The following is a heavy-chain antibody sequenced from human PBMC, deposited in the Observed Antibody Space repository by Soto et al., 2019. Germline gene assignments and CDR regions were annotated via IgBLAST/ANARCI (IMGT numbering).Heavy chain of an antibody. J-gene: IGHJ3*02. Sequence: GGSLRLSCAASGFSFSSYSLNWVRRAPGKGLEWISYISGGVSGSYYADSVKGRFTISRDNAQNSLYLQMSGLRDEDTAIYYCARDRAFAFDMWGQGTLVTVSS. V-gene: IGHV3-48*02. D-gene: IGHD3-10*01. CDR1: GFSFSSYS. CDR3: ARDRAFAFDM. CDR2: ISGGVSGS.